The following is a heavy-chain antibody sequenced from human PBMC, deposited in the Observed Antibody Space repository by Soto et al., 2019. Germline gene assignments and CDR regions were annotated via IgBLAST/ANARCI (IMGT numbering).Heavy chain of an antibody. CDR1: GGPISSYY. Sequence: PSETLSLTCTVSGGPISSYYWSWIRQPPGKGLEWIGYIYYSGSTNYNPSLKSRVTISVDTSKNQFSLKLSSVTAADTAVYYCARGITMVRGPWLFDYWGQGTLVTVSS. D-gene: IGHD3-10*01. V-gene: IGHV4-59*01. CDR2: IYYSGST. J-gene: IGHJ4*02. CDR3: ARGITMVRGPWLFDY.